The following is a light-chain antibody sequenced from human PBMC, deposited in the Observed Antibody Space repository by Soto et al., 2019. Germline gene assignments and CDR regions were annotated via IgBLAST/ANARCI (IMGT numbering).Light chain of an antibody. CDR3: CSSAGTYTSV. V-gene: IGLV2-11*01. CDR2: DVS. J-gene: IGLJ3*02. Sequence: QSALTQPRSVSGSPGQSVTISCTGTSSAVGGYNYVSWYQQHPGKAPKLMISDVSKRPSGVPDRFSGSKSGNTASLTISGLQAEDEADYYCCSSAGTYTSVFGGGTKLTVL. CDR1: SSAVGGYNY.